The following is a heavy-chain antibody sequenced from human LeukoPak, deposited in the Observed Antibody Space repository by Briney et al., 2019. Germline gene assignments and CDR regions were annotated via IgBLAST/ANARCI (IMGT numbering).Heavy chain of an antibody. D-gene: IGHD2-21*01. Sequence: SETLSLTCAVYGGSFSGYYWSWIRHPPGKGLEWIGEINHSGSTNYNPSLKSRVTISVDTSKNQFSLKLSSVTTADTAVYYCARRVIAALGFQHWGQGTLVTVS. J-gene: IGHJ1*01. V-gene: IGHV4-34*01. CDR1: GGSFSGYY. CDR3: ARRVIAALGFQH. CDR2: INHSGST.